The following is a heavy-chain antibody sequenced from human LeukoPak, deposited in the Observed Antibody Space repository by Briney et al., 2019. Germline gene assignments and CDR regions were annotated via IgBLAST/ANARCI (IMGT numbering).Heavy chain of an antibody. CDR3: ARLGLVATFPYYYYYGMDV. V-gene: IGHV4-34*01. D-gene: IGHD5-12*01. CDR2: INHSGST. J-gene: IGHJ6*02. Sequence: SETLSLTCAVYGGSFSGYYWSWIRQPPGKGLEWIGEINHSGSTNYNPSLKSRVTISVGTSKNQFSLKLSSVTAADTAVYYRARLGLVATFPYYYYYGMDVWGQGTTVTVSS. CDR1: GGSFSGYY.